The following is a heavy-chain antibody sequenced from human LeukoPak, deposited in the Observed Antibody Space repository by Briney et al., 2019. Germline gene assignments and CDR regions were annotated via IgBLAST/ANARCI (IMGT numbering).Heavy chain of an antibody. CDR2: INPNSGGT. D-gene: IGHD5-18*01. Sequence: ASVTVSCTASGYTFTGYYMHWVRQAPGQGLEWMGRINPNSGGTNYAQKFQGRVTMTRDTSISTAYMELSRLRSDDTAVYYCARVPGYSYGYFDYWGQGTLVTVSS. CDR3: ARVPGYSYGYFDY. CDR1: GYTFTGYY. V-gene: IGHV1-2*06. J-gene: IGHJ4*02.